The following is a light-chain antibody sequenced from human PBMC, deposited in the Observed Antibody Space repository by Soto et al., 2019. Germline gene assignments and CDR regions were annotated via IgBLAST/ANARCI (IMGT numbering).Light chain of an antibody. CDR1: ESVGKY. J-gene: IGKJ1*01. CDR2: DAS. V-gene: IGKV3-11*01. CDR3: HQHGNRAPWT. Sequence: EIVMTQSPATLSLSPGERATLSCTASESVGKYLVWYQQKPGQAPRLLIYDASNRAPGIPTRFSGSGSGTDFTLTISSLEPEDLAVYYCHQHGNRAPWTFGQGTKVEIK.